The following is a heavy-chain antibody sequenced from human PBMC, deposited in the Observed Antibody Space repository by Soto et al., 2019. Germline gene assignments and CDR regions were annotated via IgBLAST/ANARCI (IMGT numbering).Heavy chain of an antibody. D-gene: IGHD3-16*02. Sequence: ASVKVSCKASGYTFTSYGISWVRQAPGQGLEWMGWISAYNGNTNYAQKLQGRVTMTTDTSTSTAYMELRSLRSDDTAVYYCARDPRYDYVWGSYRYSAYFDYWGQGTLVTV. J-gene: IGHJ4*02. CDR2: ISAYNGNT. CDR3: ARDPRYDYVWGSYRYSAYFDY. CDR1: GYTFTSYG. V-gene: IGHV1-18*01.